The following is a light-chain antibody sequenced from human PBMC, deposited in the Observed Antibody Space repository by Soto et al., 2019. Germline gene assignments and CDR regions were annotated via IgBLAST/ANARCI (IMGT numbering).Light chain of an antibody. J-gene: IGKJ5*01. CDR3: QQANTFTRT. CDR2: AAS. CDR1: QSISSY. Sequence: DVQMTQSPACLSPSVGDRLTITCRASQSISSYLNWYQQKPGQAPQLLIYAASTWPSGVPSRFSGRGSGTDVTLTISSLKPEYFAIYYCQQANTFTRTFGQGTRLDI. V-gene: IGKV1-39*01.